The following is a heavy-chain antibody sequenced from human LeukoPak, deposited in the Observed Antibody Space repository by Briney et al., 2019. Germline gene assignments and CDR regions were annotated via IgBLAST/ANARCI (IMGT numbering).Heavy chain of an antibody. J-gene: IGHJ4*02. CDR3: ARGYLYSSSSGFDD. CDR2: IKQDGSEK. CDR1: GFTFSSYW. V-gene: IGHV3-7*01. Sequence: GGSLRLSCAASGFTFSSYWMSWVRQAPGKGLEWVANIKQDGSEKYYVDSVKGRFTISRDNAKNLLYLQMNSLRAEDTAVYYCARGYLYSSSSGFDDWGQGTLVTVSS. D-gene: IGHD6-6*01.